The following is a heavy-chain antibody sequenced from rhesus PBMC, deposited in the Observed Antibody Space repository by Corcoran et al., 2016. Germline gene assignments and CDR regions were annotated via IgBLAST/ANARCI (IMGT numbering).Heavy chain of an antibody. CDR2: ISFDGSKK. Sequence: EVQLVESGGGWVQPGGSLRLSCAASGFTITNYGRHWLRQAPGKGLGWVAVISFDGSKKYYADSWKDVFTTSRDNSHNILYLQMNNLRLEDTAVYYCARDIAADGNWFFDLWGPGTPITISS. J-gene: IGHJ2*01. CDR3: ARDIAADGNWFFDL. V-gene: IGHV3-54*02. D-gene: IGHD6-25*01. CDR1: GFTITNYG.